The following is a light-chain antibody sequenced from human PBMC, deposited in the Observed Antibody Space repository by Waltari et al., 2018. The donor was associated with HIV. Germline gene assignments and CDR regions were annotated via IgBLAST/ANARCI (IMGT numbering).Light chain of an antibody. Sequence: EIELTQSPGTLSLSPVERATLACRASKSLTSTYLAWYQQQPGQTPRLLIYGASSRAIGIPDRFSGSGSGTDFTLTISRLEPGDFAVYYCHQYGSSPRTFGQGTKVDIK. CDR3: HQYGSSPRT. CDR2: GAS. J-gene: IGKJ1*01. CDR1: KSLTSTY. V-gene: IGKV3-20*01.